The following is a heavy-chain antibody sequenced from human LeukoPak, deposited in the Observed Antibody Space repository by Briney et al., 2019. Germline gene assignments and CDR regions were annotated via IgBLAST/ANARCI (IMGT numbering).Heavy chain of an antibody. CDR3: ARGYYDSSGYYLAAY. D-gene: IGHD3-22*01. J-gene: IGHJ4*02. V-gene: IGHV4-59*01. Sequence: SETLSLTCTVSGGSISVYYWSWIRQPPGKGLEWIGYIYYSGSTNYNPSLKSRVTLSVDTSKNQFSLKLTSVTAADTAVYYCARGYYDSSGYYLAAYWGQGTLVTAS. CDR2: IYYSGST. CDR1: GGSISVYY.